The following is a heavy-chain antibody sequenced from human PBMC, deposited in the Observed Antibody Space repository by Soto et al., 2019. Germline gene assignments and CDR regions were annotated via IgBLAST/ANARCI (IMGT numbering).Heavy chain of an antibody. D-gene: IGHD3-9*01. CDR3: ARDGRYYDILTGYEERGPPFDP. CDR2: INPNSGGT. CDR1: GYTFTGYY. Sequence: QVQLVQSGAEVKKPGASVKVSCKASGYTFTGYYMHWVRQAPGQGLEWMGWINPNSGGTNYAQKFQGRVTMTRDTSISTAYMELSRLRSDDTAVYYCARDGRYYDILTGYEERGPPFDPWGQGTLVTVST. J-gene: IGHJ5*02. V-gene: IGHV1-2*02.